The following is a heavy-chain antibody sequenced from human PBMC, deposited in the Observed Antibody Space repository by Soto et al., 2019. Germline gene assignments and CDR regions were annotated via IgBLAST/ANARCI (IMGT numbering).Heavy chain of an antibody. CDR2: ISYDGSNK. J-gene: IGHJ4*02. CDR3: AREPPYYDILSGYYFDY. D-gene: IGHD3-9*01. V-gene: IGHV3-30-3*01. Sequence: QVQLVESGGGVVQPGRSLRLSCAASGFTFSSYAMHWVRQAPGKGLEWVAVISYDGSNKYYADSVKGRFTISRDNSKNTLYLQMNSLRAEETAVYYCAREPPYYDILSGYYFDYWGQGTLVNVSS. CDR1: GFTFSSYA.